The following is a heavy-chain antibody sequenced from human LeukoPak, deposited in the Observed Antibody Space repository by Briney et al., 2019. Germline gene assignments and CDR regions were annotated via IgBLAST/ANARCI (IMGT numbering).Heavy chain of an antibody. J-gene: IGHJ3*02. Sequence: GGSLRPSCAASGFTFDDYAMHWVRQAPGKGLEGVSGIIWNRGSIGYADPVKGRFTIPRDNAKNSLYLQMNSLRAEDMALHYCAKDIRSSSGWYSFAFDIWGQGTMVTVSS. D-gene: IGHD6-19*01. CDR1: GFTFDDYA. CDR2: IIWNRGSI. V-gene: IGHV3-9*03. CDR3: AKDIRSSSGWYSFAFDI.